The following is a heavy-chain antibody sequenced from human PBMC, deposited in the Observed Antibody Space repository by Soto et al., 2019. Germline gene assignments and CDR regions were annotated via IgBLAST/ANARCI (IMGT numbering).Heavy chain of an antibody. J-gene: IGHJ4*02. CDR3: ARYNAASGTYYFDY. CDR2: IYYSGST. CDR1: GGSISSSSYY. V-gene: IGHV4-39*07. D-gene: IGHD6-13*01. Sequence: SETLSLTCTVSGGSISSSSYYWGWIRQPPGKGLEWIGSIYYSGSTYYNPSLKSRVTISVDTSKNQFSLKLNSVTAADTAVYYCARYNAASGTYYFDYWGQGTLVTVSS.